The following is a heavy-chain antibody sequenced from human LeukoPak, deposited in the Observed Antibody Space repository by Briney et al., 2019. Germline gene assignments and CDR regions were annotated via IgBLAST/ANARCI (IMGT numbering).Heavy chain of an antibody. J-gene: IGHJ3*02. CDR2: IYPGDSDT. D-gene: IGHD6-13*01. V-gene: IGHV5-51*01. CDR3: ARSPDSSSWYFAFDI. CDR1: GYSFTSYW. Sequence: GESLQISCKGSGYSFTSYWIGWVRQMPGKGLEWMGIIYPGDSDTRYSPSFQGQVTISADKSISTAYLQWSSLKASDTAMYYCARSPDSSSWYFAFDIWGQGTMVTVSS.